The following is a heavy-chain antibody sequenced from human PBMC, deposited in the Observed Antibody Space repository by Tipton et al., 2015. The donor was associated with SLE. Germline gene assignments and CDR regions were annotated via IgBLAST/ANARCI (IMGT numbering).Heavy chain of an antibody. D-gene: IGHD3-22*01. Sequence: TLSLTCTVSGGSVSSGSYYWSWIRQPPGKGLEWIGYIYYSGSTYYNPSLKSRVTISVDTSKNQFSLKLSSVTAADTAVYYCARGYYYDSSGFDYWGQGTLVTVSS. V-gene: IGHV4-31*03. CDR2: IYYSGST. CDR3: ARGYYYDSSGFDY. CDR1: GGSVSSGSYY. J-gene: IGHJ4*02.